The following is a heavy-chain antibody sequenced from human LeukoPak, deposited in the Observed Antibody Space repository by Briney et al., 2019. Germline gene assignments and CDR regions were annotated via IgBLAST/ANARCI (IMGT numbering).Heavy chain of an antibody. Sequence: SETLSLTCAVYGGSFSGYYWSWIRQHPGKGLEWIGEINHSGSTNYNPSLKSRVTISVDTSKNQFSLKLSSVTAADTAVYYCARGPPYGDYNAFDIWGQGTMVSVSS. CDR1: GGSFSGYY. CDR3: ARGPPYGDYNAFDI. D-gene: IGHD4-17*01. V-gene: IGHV4-34*01. J-gene: IGHJ3*02. CDR2: INHSGST.